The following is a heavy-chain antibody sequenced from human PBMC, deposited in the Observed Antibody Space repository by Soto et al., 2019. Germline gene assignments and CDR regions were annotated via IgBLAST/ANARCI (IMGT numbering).Heavy chain of an antibody. Sequence: PGGSLRLSCAASGFTFSSYAMSWVRQAPGKGLEWVSAISGSGGSTYYADSVKGRFTISRDNSKNTLYLQMNSLRAEDTAVYYCAKPIRRDYYYYGMDVPGQATTVTVSS. V-gene: IGHV3-23*01. D-gene: IGHD3-10*01. CDR3: AKPIRRDYYYYGMDV. J-gene: IGHJ6*02. CDR2: ISGSGGST. CDR1: GFTFSSYA.